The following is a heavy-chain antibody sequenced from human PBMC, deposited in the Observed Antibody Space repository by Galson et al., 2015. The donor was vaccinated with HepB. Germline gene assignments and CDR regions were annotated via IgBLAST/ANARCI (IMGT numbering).Heavy chain of an antibody. V-gene: IGHV3-33*08. Sequence: SLRLSCAASGFTFSSYGMHWVRQAPGKGLEWVAVIWYDGSNKYYADSVKGRFTISRDNSKNTLYLQMNSLRAEDTAVYYCAREGDDYGDYEYHYWGQGTLVTVSS. D-gene: IGHD4-17*01. CDR3: AREGDDYGDYEYHY. CDR2: IWYDGSNK. J-gene: IGHJ4*02. CDR1: GFTFSSYG.